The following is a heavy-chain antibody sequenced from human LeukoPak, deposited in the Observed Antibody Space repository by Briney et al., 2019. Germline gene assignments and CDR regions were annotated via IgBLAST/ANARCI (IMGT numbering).Heavy chain of an antibody. D-gene: IGHD3-16*01. V-gene: IGHV1-46*01. CDR2: INPSGGGT. CDR1: GYTFTSYY. Sequence: ASVKVSCKASGYTFTSYYMHWVRQAPGQGLEWMGIINPSGGGTSYAQKFQGRVTMTRDMSTSTVYMELSSLRSEDTAVYYCARSGFRLGDDYYYYYMDLWGKGTTVTVSS. J-gene: IGHJ6*03. CDR3: ARSGFRLGDDYYYYYMDL.